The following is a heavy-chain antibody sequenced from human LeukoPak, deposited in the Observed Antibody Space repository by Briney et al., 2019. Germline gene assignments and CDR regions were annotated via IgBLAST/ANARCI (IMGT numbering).Heavy chain of an antibody. D-gene: IGHD2-15*01. CDR3: AALEDDYRDY. CDR2: INSDGSST. CDR1: GFTFSSYW. V-gene: IGHV3-74*01. Sequence: GGSLRLSCAASGFTFSSYWMHWVRQAPGKGLVWVSRINSDGSSTSYADSVKGRFTISRDNAKNTLYLQMNTLRVEDTAVYYCAALEDDYRDYWGQGTLVTVSS. J-gene: IGHJ4*02.